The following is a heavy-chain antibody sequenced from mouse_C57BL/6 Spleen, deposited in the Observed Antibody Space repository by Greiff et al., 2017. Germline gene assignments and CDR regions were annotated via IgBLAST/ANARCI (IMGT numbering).Heavy chain of an antibody. V-gene: IGHV1-80*01. CDR3: ARRMDYGSYAMDY. Sequence: VQLQQSGAELVKPGASVKISCKASGYAFSSYWMNWVKQRPGKGLEWIGQIYPGDGDTNYNGKFKGKATLNADKSSSTAYMQLSSLTSEDSAVYVGARRMDYGSYAMDYWGQGTSVTVSS. D-gene: IGHD1-1*01. J-gene: IGHJ4*01. CDR1: GYAFSSYW. CDR2: IYPGDGDT.